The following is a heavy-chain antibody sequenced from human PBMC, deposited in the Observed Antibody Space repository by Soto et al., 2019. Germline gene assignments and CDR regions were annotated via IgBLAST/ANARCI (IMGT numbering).Heavy chain of an antibody. D-gene: IGHD5-12*01. CDR1: GGTFSTYA. CDR3: AREDKPRGYTPPGPSGFAY. CDR2: IMPIYGTA. V-gene: IGHV1-69*12. J-gene: IGHJ4*02. Sequence: QVQLVQAGAEVKKPGSSVKVSCKASGGTFSTYAISWVRQAPGQGLEWMGGIMPIYGTANYAQKFQGRVTMTAHESTSTVYMELSSLRSDETAAYYCAREDKPRGYTPPGPSGFAYWGQGTLVTVSS.